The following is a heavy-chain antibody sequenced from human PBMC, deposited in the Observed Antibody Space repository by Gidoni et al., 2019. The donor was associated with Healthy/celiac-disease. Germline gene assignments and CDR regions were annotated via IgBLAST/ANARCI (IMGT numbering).Heavy chain of an antibody. CDR3: AREGSSGRLGATFHYFDY. D-gene: IGHD6-19*01. CDR1: AFIFRTYA. Sequence: QVQLVESGGGVVQPGRSLRLSCADSAFIFRTYAMHWVRQAPGKGLEWVAVISYDGNNKYYADSVKGRLTISRDNSKNTLYLEMNSLRAEDSAVYYCAREGSSGRLGATFHYFDYWGQGTLVTVSS. V-gene: IGHV3-30-3*01. CDR2: ISYDGNNK. J-gene: IGHJ4*02.